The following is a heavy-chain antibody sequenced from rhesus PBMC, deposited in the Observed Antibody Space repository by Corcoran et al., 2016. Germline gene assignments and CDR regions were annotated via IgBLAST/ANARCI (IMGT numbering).Heavy chain of an antibody. V-gene: IGHV5-2*01. CDR3: ARDSSGWLYGLDS. D-gene: IGHD6-31*01. CDR2: IDPRDSDT. J-gene: IGHJ6*01. CDR1: GYSFTSYW. Sequence: EVQLVQSGAEVKRPGESLKISCKTSGYSFTSYWISWVRPMPGKGLEGRGAIDPRDSDTRYSPSFQGQVTISADKSISTTYLQWSSLKASDSATYYCARDSSGWLYGLDSWGQGVVVTVSS.